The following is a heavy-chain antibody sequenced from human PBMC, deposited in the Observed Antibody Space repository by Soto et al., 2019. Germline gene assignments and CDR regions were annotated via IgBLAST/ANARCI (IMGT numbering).Heavy chain of an antibody. CDR3: AREGYCSGGSCYLSYYYYMDC. J-gene: IGHJ6*03. Sequence: GGSLRLSCAASGFTFSSYGMHWVRQAPGKGLEWVAVIWYDGSNKYYADSVKGRFTISRDNSKNTLYLQMNSLRAEDTAVYYCAREGYCSGGSCYLSYYYYMDCWGKGTTVTGS. V-gene: IGHV3-33*01. CDR1: GFTFSSYG. CDR2: IWYDGSNK. D-gene: IGHD2-15*01.